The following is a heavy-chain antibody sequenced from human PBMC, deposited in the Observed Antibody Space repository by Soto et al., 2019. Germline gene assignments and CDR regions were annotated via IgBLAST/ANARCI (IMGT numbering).Heavy chain of an antibody. D-gene: IGHD3-10*01. Sequence: SETLSLTCAVYGGSFSGYYWSWIRQPPGKGLEWIGEINHNGSTNYNPSLKSRVTISVDTSKNQFSLKLSSVTAADTAVYYCARGYGSGSYYNLYYYYGMDVWGQGTTVTVSS. V-gene: IGHV4-34*01. CDR2: INHNGST. CDR1: GGSFSGYY. CDR3: ARGYGSGSYYNLYYYYGMDV. J-gene: IGHJ6*02.